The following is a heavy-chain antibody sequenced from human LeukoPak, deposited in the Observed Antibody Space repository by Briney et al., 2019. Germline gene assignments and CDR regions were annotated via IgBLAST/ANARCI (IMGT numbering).Heavy chain of an antibody. CDR3: AKDDYSNYGYFDY. V-gene: IGHV3-30*18. Sequence: QSGGSLRFSCAASGFTFSSYGIHWVRQAPGKGLEWVAVISYDGGNKYYADSVKGRFTISRDNSKNTLYLQMNSLRAEDTAVYYCAKDDYSNYGYFDYWGQGTLVTVSS. D-gene: IGHD4-11*01. CDR2: ISYDGGNK. CDR1: GFTFSSYG. J-gene: IGHJ4*02.